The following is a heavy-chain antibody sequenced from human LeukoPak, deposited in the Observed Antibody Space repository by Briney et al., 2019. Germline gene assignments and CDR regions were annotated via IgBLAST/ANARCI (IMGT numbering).Heavy chain of an antibody. CDR3: ARDGSAGEGDY. CDR1: GGTFSSYA. D-gene: IGHD1-26*01. J-gene: IGHJ4*02. CDR2: IIPVLGIA. Sequence: SVKVSCKASGGTFSSYAISWVRQAPGQGLEWMGRIIPVLGIANYAQKFQGRVTITADKSTSTAYMELSSLRSEDTAVYYCARDGSAGEGDYWGQGTLVTVSS. V-gene: IGHV1-69*04.